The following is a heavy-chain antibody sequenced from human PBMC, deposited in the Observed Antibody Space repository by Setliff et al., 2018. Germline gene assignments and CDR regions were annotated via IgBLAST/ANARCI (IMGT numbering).Heavy chain of an antibody. CDR1: GDSISSSRYY. CDR3: ARLPNYVWGSPVDY. Sequence: SETLSLTCTVSGDSISSSRYYWAWIRQPPGKGLEWIGNIFYSGRTFYNPSLKSRVTISVDTSKNRFSLTLSSVTAADTAVYYCARLPNYVWGSPVDYWGQGTLVTVSS. V-gene: IGHV4-39*01. D-gene: IGHD3-16*01. CDR2: IFYSGRT. J-gene: IGHJ4*02.